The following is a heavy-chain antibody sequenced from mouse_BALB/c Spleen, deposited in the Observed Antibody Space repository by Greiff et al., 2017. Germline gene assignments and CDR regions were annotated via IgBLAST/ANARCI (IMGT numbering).Heavy chain of an antibody. V-gene: IGHV6-6*02. Sequence: EVKLMESGGGLVQPGGSMKLSCVASGFTFSNYWMNWVRQSPEKGLEWVAEIRLKSNNYATHYAESVKGRFTISRDDSKSSVYLQMNNLRAEDTGIYYCTRTFYYYGSSPWFAYWGQGTLVTVSA. CDR2: IRLKSNNYAT. CDR3: TRTFYYYGSSPWFAY. CDR1: GFTFSNYW. J-gene: IGHJ3*01. D-gene: IGHD1-1*01.